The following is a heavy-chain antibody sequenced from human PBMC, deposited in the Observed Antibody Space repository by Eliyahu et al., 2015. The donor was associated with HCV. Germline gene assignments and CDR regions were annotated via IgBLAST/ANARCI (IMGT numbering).Heavy chain of an antibody. Sequence: EVQLVQSGAEVKKSGESLXIXCKGSGYTFTSSWIGWVRQMPGKGXEWMGIIYPGDXDTRYSPSFQGQVTISVDKSIRTAYLQWSSLKASDTAMYYCARHLSLSVAGGDAFDIWGQGTMVTVSS. V-gene: IGHV5-51*01. CDR3: ARHLSLSVAGGDAFDI. J-gene: IGHJ3*02. CDR2: IYPGDXDT. CDR1: GYTFTSSW. D-gene: IGHD2-21*01.